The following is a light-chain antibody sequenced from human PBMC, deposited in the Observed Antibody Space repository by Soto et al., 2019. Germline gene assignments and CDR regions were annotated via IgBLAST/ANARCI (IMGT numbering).Light chain of an antibody. CDR3: QQYTDWRT. CDR2: GAS. CDR1: QTIDNK. J-gene: IGKJ1*01. Sequence: IVMTQSPATLSVSPGERATLSCRASQTIDNKLAWYQQRPGQAPRLLIYGASIRATGIPARFSGSGSGTEFTHTISGLQSADFGGYYCQQYTDWRTFGQGT. V-gene: IGKV3-15*01.